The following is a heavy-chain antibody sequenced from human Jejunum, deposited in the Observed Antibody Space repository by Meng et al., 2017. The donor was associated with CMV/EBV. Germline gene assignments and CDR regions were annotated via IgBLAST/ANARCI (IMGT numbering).Heavy chain of an antibody. J-gene: IGHJ6*02. V-gene: IGHV5-51*01. CDR3: ARWDCSGTSCYGNFFYYYGMDV. CDR2: IYPGDSDT. D-gene: IGHD2-2*01. Sequence: IGWVRQMPGKGLEWMGVIYPGDSDTRYSPSFQGQVTISAGKSISTAYLQWSSLKASDTAMYYCARWDCSGTSCYGNFFYYYGMDVWGQGTTVTVSS.